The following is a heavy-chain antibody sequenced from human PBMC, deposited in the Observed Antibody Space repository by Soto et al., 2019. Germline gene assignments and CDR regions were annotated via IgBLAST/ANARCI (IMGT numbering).Heavy chain of an antibody. D-gene: IGHD3-22*01. J-gene: IGHJ4*02. CDR2: INHSGST. CDR3: ARDDSSGYHFVY. CDR1: GGSFSGYY. V-gene: IGHV4-34*01. Sequence: SETLSLTCAVYGGSFSGYYWTWIRQPPGTGLEWIGEINHSGSTNYNPSLKSRVTISMDTSKNQFSLKLTSVTAADTAVYFCARDDSSGYHFVYWGQGTLVIVSS.